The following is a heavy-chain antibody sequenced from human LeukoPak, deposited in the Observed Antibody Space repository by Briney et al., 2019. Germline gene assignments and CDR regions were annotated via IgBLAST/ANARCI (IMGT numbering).Heavy chain of an antibody. D-gene: IGHD1-1*01. CDR2: ITSGGTT. CDR1: GFTFSRYA. Sequence: GGSLRLSCAASGFTFSRYAMSWVRQAPGKGLRWVSTITSGGTTYYADSVKGRFTISRDNSKNTLYVQMNSLRAEDAAVYYCAKDLDAVSSWGQGTLVTVSS. CDR3: AKDLDAVSS. J-gene: IGHJ5*02. V-gene: IGHV3-23*01.